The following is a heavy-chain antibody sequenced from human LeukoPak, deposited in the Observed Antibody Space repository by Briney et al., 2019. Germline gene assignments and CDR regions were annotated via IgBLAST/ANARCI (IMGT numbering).Heavy chain of an antibody. V-gene: IGHV4-30-4*01. J-gene: IGHJ5*02. D-gene: IGHD1-26*01. Sequence: SQTLSLTCAVSGGSISSGEYYWSWIRQPPGKGLEWIGYIYYSVSTYYNPSLKSRLTISVDTSNSQFSLRLTSVTAADTAVYYCARAKVGATNWLDPWGQGTLVTVSS. CDR3: ARAKVGATNWLDP. CDR2: IYYSVST. CDR1: GGSISSGEYY.